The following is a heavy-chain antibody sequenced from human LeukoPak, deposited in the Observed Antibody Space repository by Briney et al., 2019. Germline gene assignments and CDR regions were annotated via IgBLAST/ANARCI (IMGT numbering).Heavy chain of an antibody. D-gene: IGHD3-3*01. CDR2: ISGSGGTT. J-gene: IGHJ4*02. CDR3: ARGLFGSGYYYYFDY. V-gene: IGHV3-23*01. CDR1: GFTFSSYA. Sequence: PGGSLRLSCAASGFTFSSYAMSWVRQAPGKGLEWVSFISGSGGTTYYADSVKGRFTISRDNSKNTLYLQMNSLRAEDTAVYYCARGLFGSGYYYYFDYWGQGTLVTVSS.